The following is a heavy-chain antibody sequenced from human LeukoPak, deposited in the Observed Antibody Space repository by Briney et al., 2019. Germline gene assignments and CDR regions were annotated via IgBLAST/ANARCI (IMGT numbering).Heavy chain of an antibody. D-gene: IGHD2-15*01. V-gene: IGHV1-69*04. CDR1: GGTFSSYA. CDR2: IIPILGIA. CDR3: AKATHSSSCGGRICSLPWTAFDI. J-gene: IGHJ3*02. Sequence: ASVKVSCKASGGTFSSYAISWVRQAPGQGLEWMGRIIPILGIANYAQKFQGRVTITADKSTSTAYMELSSLRSEDTAVYYCAKATHSSSCGGRICSLPWTAFDIWGQGTMVTVSS.